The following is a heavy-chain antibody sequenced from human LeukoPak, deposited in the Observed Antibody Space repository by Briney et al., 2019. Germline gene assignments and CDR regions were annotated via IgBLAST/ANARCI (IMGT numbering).Heavy chain of an antibody. J-gene: IGHJ4*02. Sequence: GGSLRLSCAASGFTFDDYAMHWVRQAPGKGLEWVSLISWDGGSTYYADSVKGRFTISRDNSKNSLYLQMNSLRAEGTALYYCAKDKLSTDFWSGYCLDYWGQGTLVTVSS. D-gene: IGHD3-3*01. CDR3: AKDKLSTDFWSGYCLDY. CDR1: GFTFDDYA. V-gene: IGHV3-43D*04. CDR2: ISWDGGST.